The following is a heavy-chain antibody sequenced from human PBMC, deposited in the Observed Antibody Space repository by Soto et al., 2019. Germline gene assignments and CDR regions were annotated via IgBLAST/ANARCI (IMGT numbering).Heavy chain of an antibody. Sequence: GESLKISCKGSGYSFTIYWISWVRQMPGKGLEWMGRIDPSDSYTNYSPSFQGHVTISADKSISTAYLQWSSLKASDTAMYYCARHFYGSDGLDNGMDVWGQGTTVTVSS. D-gene: IGHD3-10*01. CDR3: ARHFYGSDGLDNGMDV. CDR2: IDPSDSYT. J-gene: IGHJ6*02. V-gene: IGHV5-10-1*01. CDR1: GYSFTIYW.